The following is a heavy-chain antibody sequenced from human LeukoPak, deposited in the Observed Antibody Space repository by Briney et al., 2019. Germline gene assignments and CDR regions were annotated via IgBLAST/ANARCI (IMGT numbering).Heavy chain of an antibody. CDR2: ISSSSSYI. V-gene: IGHV3-21*01. J-gene: IGHJ4*02. CDR3: AREEAGTTFDY. D-gene: IGHD1-7*01. CDR1: GFTFNSYS. Sequence: GGSLRLSCAASGFTFNSYSMNWVRQAPGKGLEWVSSISSSSSYIYYADSVKGRFTISRDNAKNSLYLQMNSLRAEDTAAYYCAREEAGTTFDYWGQGTLVTVSS.